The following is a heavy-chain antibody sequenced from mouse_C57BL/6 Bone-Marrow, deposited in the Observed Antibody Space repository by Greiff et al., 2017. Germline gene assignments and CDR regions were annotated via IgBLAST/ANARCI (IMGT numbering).Heavy chain of an antibody. CDR1: GFNIKDYY. CDR2: IDPADGET. J-gene: IGHJ4*01. CDR3: AVDYGRSDAMDY. D-gene: IGHD1-1*01. Sequence: VQLQQPGAELVRPGTSVKLSCKASGFNIKDYYMPWVKQRTEQGLEWIGRIDPADGETKYAPKFQGKATLTADTSSNTAYLQLSSLTSEDTAVYYCAVDYGRSDAMDYWGQGTSVTVSS. V-gene: IGHV14-2*01.